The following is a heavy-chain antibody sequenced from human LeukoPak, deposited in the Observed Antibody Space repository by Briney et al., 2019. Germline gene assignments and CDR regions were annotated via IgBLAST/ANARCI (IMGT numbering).Heavy chain of an antibody. CDR2: IYPRDGST. CDR3: ARDQEGCDY. V-gene: IGHV1-46*01. J-gene: IGHJ4*02. CDR1: GYTFTSNY. Sequence: AASVKVSCKASGYTFTSNYIHWVRQAPGQGLEWMGMIYPRDGSTSYAQKFQGRVTVTRDTSTSTVHMELSGLRSEDTAVYYCARDQEGCDYWGQGTLVTVSS.